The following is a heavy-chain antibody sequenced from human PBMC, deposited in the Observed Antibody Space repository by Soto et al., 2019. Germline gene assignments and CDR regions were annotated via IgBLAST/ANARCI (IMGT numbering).Heavy chain of an antibody. D-gene: IGHD2-15*01. J-gene: IGHJ3*02. V-gene: IGHV4-59*04. Sequence: PSETLSLTCTVSGGSISSYYWSWIRQPPGKGLEWIGYIYYSGSAYYNPSLKSRVSTSVDTSKNQFSLKLRSVTAADTAVYYCARQGSRAFDIWGQGTMVTVSS. CDR2: IYYSGSA. CDR3: ARQGSRAFDI. CDR1: GGSISSYY.